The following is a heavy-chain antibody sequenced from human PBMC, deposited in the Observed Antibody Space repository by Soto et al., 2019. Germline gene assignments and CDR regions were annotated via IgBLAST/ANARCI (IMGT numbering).Heavy chain of an antibody. CDR1: GGSISSSNYY. Sequence: QLQLQESGPGLVKPSETLSLTCTVSGGSISSSNYYWGWIRQTPGKGLEWIGSSYYRGNTHYNPSLKSRVTIYVDTSKNQFSLNLYSVTAADTAVYYCATADVFGVVTPFFEYWGQGTLVTVSS. J-gene: IGHJ4*02. D-gene: IGHD3-3*01. V-gene: IGHV4-39*01. CDR3: ATADVFGVVTPFFEY. CDR2: SYYRGNT.